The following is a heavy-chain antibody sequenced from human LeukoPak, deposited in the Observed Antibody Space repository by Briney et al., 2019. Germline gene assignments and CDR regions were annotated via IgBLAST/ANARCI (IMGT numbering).Heavy chain of an antibody. J-gene: IGHJ4*02. CDR2: ISGSGST. V-gene: IGHV3-23*01. D-gene: IGHD5-12*01. CDR3: AKVGHGGYAHFDY. Sequence: GGSLRLSCAASGFTFSSYAMSWVRQAPGKGLEWVSAISGSGSTSYVDSVKGRFTISRDNSKNTLYLQMNSLRVEDTAVYYCAKVGHGGYAHFDYWGQGTLVTVSS. CDR1: GFTFSSYA.